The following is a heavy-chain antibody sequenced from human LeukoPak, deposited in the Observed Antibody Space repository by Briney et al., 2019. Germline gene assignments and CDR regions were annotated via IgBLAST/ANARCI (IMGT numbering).Heavy chain of an antibody. D-gene: IGHD3-3*02. CDR1: GFTSSSYM. CDR3: AKDRFDARTHFLDF. CDR2: IKGDGSEK. V-gene: IGHV3-7*03. J-gene: IGHJ4*02. Sequence: TGGSLRLSCAAPGFTSSSYMVSWLRQTLEKGVGWVANIKGDGSEKYYADSVRGGLTISRDNAKNSLYLQMNSVRAEDMALYYCAKDRFDARTHFLDFWGQGTLVSVSS.